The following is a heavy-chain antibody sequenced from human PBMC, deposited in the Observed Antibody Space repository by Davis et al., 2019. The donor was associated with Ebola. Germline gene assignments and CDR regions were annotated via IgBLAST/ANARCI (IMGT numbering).Heavy chain of an antibody. CDR1: GGSFSGYH. Sequence: MPSETLSLTCAVYGGSFSGYHWSWVRQSPGKVLEWIGQINHSGTTNYSPSLRSRLTISVDTSKNQFSLKLNSVTAADTAVYYCARGQTYGSMVYGLDVWGQGTTVTVSS. CDR2: INHSGTT. J-gene: IGHJ6*02. D-gene: IGHD3-10*01. V-gene: IGHV4-34*01. CDR3: ARGQTYGSMVYGLDV.